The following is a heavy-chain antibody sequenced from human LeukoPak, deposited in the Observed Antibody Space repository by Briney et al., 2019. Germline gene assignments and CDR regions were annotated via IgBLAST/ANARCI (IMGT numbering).Heavy chain of an antibody. CDR1: GYSFTSYW. Sequence: GESLQISCKGSGYSFTSYWIGWGRQMPGKGLEWLGIIYPGDSDTRYSPSFQGQVTISADKSISTAYLQWRSLKASDTAMYYCASLPGDYPPYYYFDYWGQGTLVTVSS. CDR3: ASLPGDYPPYYYFDY. CDR2: IYPGDSDT. J-gene: IGHJ4*02. D-gene: IGHD4-17*01. V-gene: IGHV5-51*01.